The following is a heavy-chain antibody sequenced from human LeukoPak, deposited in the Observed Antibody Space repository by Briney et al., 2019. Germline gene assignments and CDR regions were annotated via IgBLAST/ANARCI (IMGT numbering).Heavy chain of an antibody. D-gene: IGHD7-27*01. Sequence: GGSLRLSCAASGFTFSSYAMSWVRQAPGKGLEWVAVISYDGSNKYYADSVKGRFTISRDNSKNTLYLQMNSLRAEDTAVYYCAKDLNWVIDYWGQGTLVTVSS. CDR1: GFTFSSYA. J-gene: IGHJ4*02. V-gene: IGHV3-30*18. CDR3: AKDLNWVIDY. CDR2: ISYDGSNK.